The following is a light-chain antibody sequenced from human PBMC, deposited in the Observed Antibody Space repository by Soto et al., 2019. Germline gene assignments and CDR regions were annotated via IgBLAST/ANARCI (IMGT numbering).Light chain of an antibody. CDR1: QSVSSSY. CDR2: DAS. Sequence: EIVLTQSPGTLSLSPGERATLSCRASQSVSSSYLAWYQQKPGQAPRLLIYDASNRATGIPARFSGSGSGTDFTLTISSLEPEDFAVYHCQQRSNWPSTFGPGTKVDIK. J-gene: IGKJ3*01. V-gene: IGKV3-11*01. CDR3: QQRSNWPST.